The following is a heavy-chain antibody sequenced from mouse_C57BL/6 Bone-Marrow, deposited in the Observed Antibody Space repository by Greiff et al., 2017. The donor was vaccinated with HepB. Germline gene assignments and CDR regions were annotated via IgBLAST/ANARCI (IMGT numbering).Heavy chain of an antibody. Sequence: EVKVVESEGGLVQPGSPMKLSCTASGFTFSDYYMAWVRQVPEKGLEWVANINYDGSSTYYLDSLKSRFIISRDNAKNILYLQMSSLKSEDTATYYCARDYWFAYWGQGTLVTVSA. V-gene: IGHV5-16*01. CDR1: GFTFSDYY. CDR3: ARDYWFAY. CDR2: INYDGSST. J-gene: IGHJ3*01.